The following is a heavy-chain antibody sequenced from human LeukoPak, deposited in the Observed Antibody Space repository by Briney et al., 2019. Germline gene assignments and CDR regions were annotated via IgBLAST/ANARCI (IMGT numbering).Heavy chain of an antibody. CDR3: ARGGDLPKYYDILTGYYLNYYYGMDV. CDR2: ISAYNGNT. D-gene: IGHD3-9*01. V-gene: IGHV1-18*01. J-gene: IGHJ6*02. Sequence: GASVTVSCTASGYTFTSYGISWVRQAPGQGLEWMGWISAYNGNTNYSQKLQGRVTMTTDTSTSTAYMELRSLRSDDTAVYYCARGGDLPKYYDILTGYYLNYYYGMDVWGQGTTVTVSS. CDR1: GYTFTSYG.